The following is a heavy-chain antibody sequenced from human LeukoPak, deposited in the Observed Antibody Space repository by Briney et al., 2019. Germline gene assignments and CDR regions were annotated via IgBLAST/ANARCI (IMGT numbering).Heavy chain of an antibody. CDR1: GFTFSSYA. CDR2: ISSNGGST. Sequence: GGSLRLSCAASGFTFSSYAMHWVRQAPGKGLEYVSAISSNGGSTYYANSVKGRFTISRDNSKNTLYLQMGSLRAEDTAVYYCAKAVDTWILHYWGQGTLVTVSS. D-gene: IGHD5-12*01. CDR3: AKAVDTWILHY. J-gene: IGHJ4*02. V-gene: IGHV3-64*01.